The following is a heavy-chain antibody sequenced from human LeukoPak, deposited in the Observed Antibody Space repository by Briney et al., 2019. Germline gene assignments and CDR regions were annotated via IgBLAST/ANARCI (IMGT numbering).Heavy chain of an antibody. J-gene: IGHJ6*03. CDR3: ATILPVNYYMDV. V-gene: IGHV4-59*01. CDR1: AGSISSSY. Sequence: SETLSLTCTVSAGSISSSYWSWIRQPPGKGLESIGYIYYNGHTNYNPSLKSRVTISVDTSKNQFTLKLSSVAAADTAVYYCATILPVNYYMDVWGKGTTVTVSS. CDR2: IYYNGHT. D-gene: IGHD2-21*01.